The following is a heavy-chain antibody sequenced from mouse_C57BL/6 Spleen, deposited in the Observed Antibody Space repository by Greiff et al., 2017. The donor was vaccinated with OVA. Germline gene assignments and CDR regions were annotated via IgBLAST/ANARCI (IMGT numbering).Heavy chain of an antibody. CDR1: GFTFSSYT. CDR2: ISGGGGNT. D-gene: IGHD1-1*01. CDR3: SRITTVVANIMDY. V-gene: IGHV5-9*01. Sequence: EVKLVESGGGLVKPGGSLKLSCAASGFTFSSYTMSWVRQTPEKRLEWVATISGGGGNTYYPDSVKGRFTISRDNAKNTLYLQMSSLRSEDTALYYCSRITTVVANIMDYWGQGTSVTVSS. J-gene: IGHJ4*01.